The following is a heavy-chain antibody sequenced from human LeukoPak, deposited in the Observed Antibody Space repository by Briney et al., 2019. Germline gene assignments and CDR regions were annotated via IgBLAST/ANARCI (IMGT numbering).Heavy chain of an antibody. CDR1: GYILDNHG. Sequence: GASVTVSCKASGYILDNHGISWVRQAPGQGVEWMGWISPYTGETNHAQKFEGRVTMHTDTSASTASMELRGLRSDDTAVYYCPRDGESHSYGLAYMDVWGKGTTVTVSS. CDR3: PRDGESHSYGLAYMDV. D-gene: IGHD5-18*01. J-gene: IGHJ6*03. V-gene: IGHV1-18*01. CDR2: ISPYTGET.